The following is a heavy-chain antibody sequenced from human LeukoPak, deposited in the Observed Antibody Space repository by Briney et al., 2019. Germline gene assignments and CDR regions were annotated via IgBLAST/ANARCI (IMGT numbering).Heavy chain of an antibody. CDR3: ARADYGDYAPYFEN. V-gene: IGHV4-4*02. CDR1: GGSISSNNW. Sequence: SGTLSLTCAVSGGSISSNNWWSWVRQPPEKGLEWIGEIYHSGSTNYNPSLKSRVTISVDKSKNRLSLKLTSVTAADTAVYYCARADYGDYAPYFENWGQGSLVSVSS. D-gene: IGHD4-17*01. J-gene: IGHJ4*02. CDR2: IYHSGST.